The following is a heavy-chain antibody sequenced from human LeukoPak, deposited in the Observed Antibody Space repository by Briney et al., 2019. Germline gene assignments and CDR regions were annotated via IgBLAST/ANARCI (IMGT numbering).Heavy chain of an antibody. CDR3: AITSIVVPAAMDFDY. CDR1: GFTFSDYY. CDR2: ISSSSSYT. J-gene: IGHJ4*02. V-gene: IGHV3-11*06. Sequence: GGSLRLSCAASGFTFSDYYMSWIRQAPGKGLEWVSYISSSSSYTNYADSVKGRFTISRDNAKNSLYLQMNGLSAEDTAVYYCAITSIVVPAAMDFDYWDQGTLVTVSS. D-gene: IGHD2-2*01.